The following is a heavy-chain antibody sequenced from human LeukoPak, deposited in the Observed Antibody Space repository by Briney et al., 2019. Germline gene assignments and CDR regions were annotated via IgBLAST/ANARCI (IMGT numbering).Heavy chain of an antibody. Sequence: SQTLSLTCAVSGGSISSGGYYWSWIRQPPGKGLEWIGEINHSGSTNYNPSLKSRVTISVDTSKNQFSLKLSSVTAADTAVYYCARGGAYGGNSYNWFDPWGQGTLVTVSS. V-gene: IGHV4-30-2*01. CDR1: GGSISSGGYY. J-gene: IGHJ5*02. D-gene: IGHD4-23*01. CDR2: INHSGST. CDR3: ARGGAYGGNSYNWFDP.